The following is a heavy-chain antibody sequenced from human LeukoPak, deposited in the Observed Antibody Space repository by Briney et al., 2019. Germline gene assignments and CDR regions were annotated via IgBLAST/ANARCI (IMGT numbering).Heavy chain of an antibody. CDR3: AKNWGPGMAFYEN. V-gene: IGHV3-23*01. J-gene: IGHJ4*02. CDR2: ISGGGDYI. D-gene: IGHD5-18*01. Sequence: GGSLRLSCVASGFSFSGYAMTWVRQAPGKGLEWVSAISGGGDYIYHGDSVKGRFTTSRDNSRRTLYLQLNNLRAEDTAVYYCAKNWGPGMAFYENWGQGTHVTVSS. CDR1: GFSFSGYA.